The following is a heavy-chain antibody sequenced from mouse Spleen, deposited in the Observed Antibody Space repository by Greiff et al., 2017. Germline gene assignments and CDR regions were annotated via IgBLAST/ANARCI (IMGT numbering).Heavy chain of an antibody. CDR2: IRLKSDNYAT. V-gene: IGHV6-3*01. CDR1: GFTFSNYW. CDR3: TMGDYDREFAY. Sequence: EVMLVESGGGLVQPGGSMKLSCVASGFTFSNYWMNWVRQSPEKGLEWVAQIRLKSDNYATHYAESVKGRFTISRDDSKSSVYLQMNNLRAEDTGIYYCTMGDYDREFAYWGQGTLVTVSA. D-gene: IGHD2-4*01. J-gene: IGHJ3*01.